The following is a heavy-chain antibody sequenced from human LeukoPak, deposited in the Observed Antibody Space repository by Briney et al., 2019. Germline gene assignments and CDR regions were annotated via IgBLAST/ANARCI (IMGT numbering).Heavy chain of an antibody. Sequence: ASVKVSCKASGYTFTSYAMHWVRQAPGQRLEWMGWINAGNGNTKYSQKFQGRVTITRDTSASTAYMELSSLRSEDTVVYYCATCGITGTTPLDYWGQGTLVTVSS. D-gene: IGHD1/OR15-1a*01. J-gene: IGHJ4*02. CDR3: ATCGITGTTPLDY. CDR1: GYTFTSYA. CDR2: INAGNGNT. V-gene: IGHV1-3*01.